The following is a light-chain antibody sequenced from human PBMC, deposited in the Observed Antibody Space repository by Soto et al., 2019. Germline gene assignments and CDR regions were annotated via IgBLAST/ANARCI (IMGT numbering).Light chain of an antibody. V-gene: IGKV3-15*01. Sequence: EIVMTQSPATLSVSPGESATLSCRASQSVSSNLAWYQQKPGQAPRLLIYSASNRATGIPDRFSGRGSATDFTLTISSLQSEDCAVYYCQQCNDWPHTFGQGTKLEIK. CDR3: QQCNDWPHT. CDR2: SAS. CDR1: QSVSSN. J-gene: IGKJ2*01.